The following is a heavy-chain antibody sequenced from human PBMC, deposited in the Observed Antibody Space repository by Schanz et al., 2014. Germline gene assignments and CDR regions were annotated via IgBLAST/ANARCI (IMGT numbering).Heavy chain of an antibody. CDR3: ARGRSLGWCDY. Sequence: EVQLVESGGGLVKPGGSLRLSCAASGFTFSSYSMNWVRQAPGKGLEWVSSISRSSSSIYYADSVKGRFTLSRDNAKNSLYLQMHSLRAEDTAVYYCARGRSLGWCDYWGQGTLVTVSS. CDR2: ISRSSSSI. V-gene: IGHV3-21*01. J-gene: IGHJ4*02. D-gene: IGHD2-21*01. CDR1: GFTFSSYS.